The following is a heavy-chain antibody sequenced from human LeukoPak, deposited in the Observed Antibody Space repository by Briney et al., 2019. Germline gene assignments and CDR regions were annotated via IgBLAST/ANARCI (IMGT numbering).Heavy chain of an antibody. CDR1: IGSLSSNNYY. J-gene: IGHJ5*02. D-gene: IGHD2/OR15-2a*01. CDR2: IYYTETT. Sequence: SETLSLTCSVSIGSLSSNNYYWGWVRQPPGKGLEWIATIYYTETTFYSPSLKSRVTITVDTPKNQFSMRLSAVTAADTAVNYCARHFYLNRFDPWGQGIVVTVSS. V-gene: IGHV4-39*01. CDR3: ARHFYLNRFDP.